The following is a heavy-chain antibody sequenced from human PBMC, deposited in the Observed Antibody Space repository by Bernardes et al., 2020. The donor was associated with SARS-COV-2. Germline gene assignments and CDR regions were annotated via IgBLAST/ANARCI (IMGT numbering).Heavy chain of an antibody. Sequence: VGSLSLSCAASGFTFSSYAMHWVRQAPGKGLEWVALISYDGSNKYYADSVKGRFTLSRDNSKNTLYLQMNSLRAEDTAVYYCARGYGGNYYYGMDVWGQGTTVTVSS. J-gene: IGHJ6*02. CDR1: GFTFSSYA. CDR3: ARGYGGNYYYGMDV. D-gene: IGHD4-17*01. V-gene: IGHV3-30-3*01. CDR2: ISYDGSNK.